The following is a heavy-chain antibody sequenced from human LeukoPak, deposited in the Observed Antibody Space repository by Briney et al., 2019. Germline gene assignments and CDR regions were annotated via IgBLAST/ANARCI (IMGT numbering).Heavy chain of an antibody. CDR1: GGSISSSSYY. CDR3: ARDPSVGATTYDAFDI. Sequence: SETLSLTCTVSGGSISSSSYYWGWIRQPPGKGLEWIGSIYYSGSTYYNPSLKSRVTISVDTSKNQFSLKLSSVTAADTAVYYCARDPSVGATTYDAFDIWGQGTMVTVSS. J-gene: IGHJ3*02. V-gene: IGHV4-39*02. CDR2: IYYSGST. D-gene: IGHD1-26*01.